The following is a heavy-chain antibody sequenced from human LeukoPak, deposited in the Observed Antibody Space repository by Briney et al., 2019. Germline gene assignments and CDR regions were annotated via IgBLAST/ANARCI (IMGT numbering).Heavy chain of an antibody. J-gene: IGHJ5*02. CDR1: GYSFTCYW. D-gene: IGHD3-3*01. CDR3: ARTNADDFWSGYYLGWFDP. V-gene: IGHV5-51*01. CDR2: IYPGDSDA. Sequence: GESLKISCKGSGYSFTCYWIGWVRQMPGKGLEWMGIIYPGDSDARYSPSFQGQVTISADKSISTAYLQWSSLKASDTAMYYCARTNADDFWSGYYLGWFDPWGQGTLVTVSS.